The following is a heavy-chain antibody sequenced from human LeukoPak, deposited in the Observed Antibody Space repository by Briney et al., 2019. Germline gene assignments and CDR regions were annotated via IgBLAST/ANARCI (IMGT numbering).Heavy chain of an antibody. CDR2: IYTRGST. CDR3: ARDRTQNYDFWSGYYLNWFDP. V-gene: IGHV4-61*02. CDR1: GGSISSGSYY. Sequence: SQTLSLTCTVSGGSISSGSYYWSWIRQPAGKGLEWIGRIYTRGSTNYNPSLKSRVTISVDTSKNQFSLKLSSVTAADTAVYYCARDRTQNYDFWSGYYLNWFDPWGQGTLVTVSS. J-gene: IGHJ5*02. D-gene: IGHD3-3*01.